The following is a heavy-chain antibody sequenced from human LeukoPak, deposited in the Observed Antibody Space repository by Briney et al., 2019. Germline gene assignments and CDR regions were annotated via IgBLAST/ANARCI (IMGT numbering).Heavy chain of an antibody. D-gene: IGHD3-10*01. CDR2: INEDGSEK. V-gene: IGHV3-7*01. CDR1: GFTFSKTW. Sequence: GGSLRLSCAAAGFTFSKTWMSWVRQAPGKGLAWVASINEDGSEKQYVDSVKGRVTISRDNAKNSLYLQMNSLRAEDTAVYYCARDAPYYYGSGSYYTFDYWGQGTLVTVSS. CDR3: ARDAPYYYGSGSYYTFDY. J-gene: IGHJ4*02.